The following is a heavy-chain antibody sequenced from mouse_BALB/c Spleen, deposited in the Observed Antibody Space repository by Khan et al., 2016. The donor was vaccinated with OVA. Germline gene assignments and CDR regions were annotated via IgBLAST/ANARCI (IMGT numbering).Heavy chain of an antibody. Sequence: VQLQQSGAELVKPGASVKLSCTLSGFNIKDTYMHWVKQRPEQGLEWIGRIDPANGNTKYDPKFQGKATITADTSSNTAYLQLSSLSSEDTAFYYCATYYYGSSRYFDYWGQGTTLTVSS. V-gene: IGHV14-3*02. CDR1: GFNIKDTY. CDR3: ATYYYGSSRYFDY. D-gene: IGHD1-1*01. J-gene: IGHJ2*01. CDR2: IDPANGNT.